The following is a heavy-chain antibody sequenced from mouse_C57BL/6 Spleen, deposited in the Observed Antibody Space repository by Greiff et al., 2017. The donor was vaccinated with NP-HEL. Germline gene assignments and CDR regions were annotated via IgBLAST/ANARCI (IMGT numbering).Heavy chain of an antibody. V-gene: IGHV5-4*01. J-gene: IGHJ2*01. CDR2: ISDGGSYT. Sequence: EVKVVESGGGLVKPGGSLKLSCAASGFTFSSYATSWVRQTPEKRLAWVATISDGGSYTYYPDNVKGRFTISRDNAKNNLYLQMSHLKSEDTAMYYCARDEDFDYWGQGTTLTVSS. CDR1: GFTFSSYA. CDR3: ARDEDFDY.